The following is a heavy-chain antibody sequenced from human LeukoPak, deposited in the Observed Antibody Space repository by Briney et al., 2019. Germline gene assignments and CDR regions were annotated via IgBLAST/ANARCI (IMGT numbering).Heavy chain of an antibody. J-gene: IGHJ4*02. Sequence: KPGGSLRLSCAASGFTFTNAWMTWVRQAPGKGLEWVGRIKSKGDGETTDYAEPVKGRFSTSRDDSAATMYLQMYGLEAEDTAVYYCTTDRGLTMIRGVLVDWGQGALVTVSS. V-gene: IGHV3-15*01. CDR2: IKSKGDGETT. CDR1: GFTFTNAW. D-gene: IGHD3-10*01. CDR3: TTDRGLTMIRGVLVD.